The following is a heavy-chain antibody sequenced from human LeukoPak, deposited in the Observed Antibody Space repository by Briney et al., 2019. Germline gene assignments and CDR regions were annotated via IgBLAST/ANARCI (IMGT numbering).Heavy chain of an antibody. CDR1: GFSFSSDA. CDR3: AKDFYPGGSWDSFDI. CDR2: ISGSGGST. V-gene: IGHV3-23*01. J-gene: IGHJ3*02. D-gene: IGHD6-13*01. Sequence: PRGSLRLSCVAAGFSFSSDAMSCVRQAPGEGLEWVSAISGSGGSTYYADSVKGRFTISRDNSKNTLYLQMISLRAEDTAVYYCAKDFYPGGSWDSFDIWGQGTMVTVSS.